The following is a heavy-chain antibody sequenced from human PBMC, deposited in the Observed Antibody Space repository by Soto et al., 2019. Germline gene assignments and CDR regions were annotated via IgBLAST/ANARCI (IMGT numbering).Heavy chain of an antibody. Sequence: QITLKESGPTLVKPPQTLTLTCTFSGFSLSTSGVGVGWIRQPPGKALEWLGLIYWDDDKRYSPSLKSRLTITKDTSKNQVVLTMTDMDPVDTATYYCAHRHYWNGDFDYWGQGTLVTVSS. J-gene: IGHJ4*02. V-gene: IGHV2-5*02. D-gene: IGHD1-1*01. CDR1: GFSLSTSGVG. CDR2: IYWDDDK. CDR3: AHRHYWNGDFDY.